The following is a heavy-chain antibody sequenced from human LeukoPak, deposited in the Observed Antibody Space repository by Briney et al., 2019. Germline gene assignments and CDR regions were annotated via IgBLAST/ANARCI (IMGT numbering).Heavy chain of an antibody. D-gene: IGHD3-10*01. CDR1: GGTFSSYA. CDR3: ARVTMVRGATPYYFDY. CDR2: IIPILGIA. V-gene: IGHV1-69*04. Sequence: GAPVKVSCKASGGTFSSYAISWMRQAPGQGLEWMGRIIPILGIANYAQKFQGRVTITADKSTSTAYMELSSLRSEDTAVYYCARVTMVRGATPYYFDYWGQGTLVTVSS. J-gene: IGHJ4*02.